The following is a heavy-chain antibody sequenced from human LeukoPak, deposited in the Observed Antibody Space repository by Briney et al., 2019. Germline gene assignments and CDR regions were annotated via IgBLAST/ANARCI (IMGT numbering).Heavy chain of an antibody. CDR2: IYTSGST. Sequence: PSETLSLTCTVSTNSISNYYWTWIRQPAGKGLEWIGRIYTSGSTNYNPSLKSRVTISVDTSKNQFSLKLSSVTAADTAVYYCARAPYYDFWSGYHFDYWGQGTLVTVSS. D-gene: IGHD3-3*01. CDR3: ARAPYYDFWSGYHFDY. V-gene: IGHV4-4*07. J-gene: IGHJ4*02. CDR1: TNSISNYY.